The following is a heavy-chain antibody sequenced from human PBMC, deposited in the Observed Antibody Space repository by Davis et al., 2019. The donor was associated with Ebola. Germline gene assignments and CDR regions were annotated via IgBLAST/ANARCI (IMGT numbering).Heavy chain of an antibody. CDR3: ARDHFPLGFDY. Sequence: GESLKISCAASGFTFGSYAMSWVRQAPGQGLEWVSGVSDSGRTKYYAHSVKGRFTISRDNSKNTLYLQMNSLRAEDTAVYYCARDHFPLGFDYWGQGTLVTVSS. CDR2: VSDSGRTK. J-gene: IGHJ4*02. D-gene: IGHD3-3*02. CDR1: GFTFGSYA. V-gene: IGHV3-23*01.